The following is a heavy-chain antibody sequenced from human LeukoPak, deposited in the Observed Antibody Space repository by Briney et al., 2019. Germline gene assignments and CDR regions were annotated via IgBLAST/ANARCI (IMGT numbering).Heavy chain of an antibody. D-gene: IGHD3-22*01. CDR2: IYSGGST. J-gene: IGHJ4*02. V-gene: IGHV3-66*01. Sequence: GGSLRLSCAASGFTASSNYMSWVRQAPGKGLEWVSVIYSGGSTYYADSVKGRFTISRDNSKNTLYLQMNSLRAEDTAVYYCARGYYYDSSGYSGNFDYWGQGTLVTVSS. CDR3: ARGYYYDSSGYSGNFDY. CDR1: GFTASSNY.